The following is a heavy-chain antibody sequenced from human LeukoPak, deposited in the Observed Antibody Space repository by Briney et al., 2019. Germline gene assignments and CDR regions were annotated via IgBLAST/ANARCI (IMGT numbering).Heavy chain of an antibody. V-gene: IGHV3-66*01. CDR1: GFTFSDYY. D-gene: IGHD6-13*01. J-gene: IGHJ4*02. Sequence: GESLRLSCAASGFTFSDYYMSWIRQAPGKGLEWVSVIYRGGSTYYADSVKGRFTISRDNSKNTLYLQMNSLRAEDTAVYYCARDLVRQQLVNYFDYWGQGTLVTLSS. CDR3: ARDLVRQQLVNYFDY. CDR2: IYRGGST.